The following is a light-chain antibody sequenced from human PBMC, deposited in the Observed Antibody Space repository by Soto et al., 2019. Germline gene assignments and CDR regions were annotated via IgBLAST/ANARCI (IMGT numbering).Light chain of an antibody. CDR3: LQYYTSPRT. V-gene: IGKV4-1*01. J-gene: IGKJ1*01. CDR1: QSVLYSPNNKNY. Sequence: DVVMTQSPDSLAVSLGERATINCRSSQSVLYSPNNKNYLAWYQQKPGQPPKLLVYWASARESGVPDRFSGSGSGTDFTLTISSLQAEDVALYFCLQYYTSPRTFGQGTKVDIK. CDR2: WAS.